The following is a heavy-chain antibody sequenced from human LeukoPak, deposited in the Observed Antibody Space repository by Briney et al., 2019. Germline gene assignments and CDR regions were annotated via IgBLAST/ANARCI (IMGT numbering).Heavy chain of an antibody. CDR3: AGGRLPVVPAAMF. V-gene: IGHV3-23*01. D-gene: IGHD2-2*01. CDR1: GFNFVTYA. Sequence: GGSLRLSCVASGFNFVTYAMTWVRQAPGKGLEWVASIRGSGDGTFYAESVKGRFTLSRDNSKNTLYLQMNGLGPEDTAVYYCAGGRLPVVPAAMFWGLGTLVTVSS. CDR2: IRGSGDGT. J-gene: IGHJ1*01.